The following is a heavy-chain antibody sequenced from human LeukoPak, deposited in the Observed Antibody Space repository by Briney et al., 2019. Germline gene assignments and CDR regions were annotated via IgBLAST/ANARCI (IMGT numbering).Heavy chain of an antibody. D-gene: IGHD5-12*01. CDR2: ISGSGGST. J-gene: IGHJ4*02. CDR3: AKEAIVATINDY. CDR1: GFTFDDYA. V-gene: IGHV3-23*01. Sequence: GGSLRLSCAASGFTFDDYAMHWVRQAPGKGLEWVSAISGSGGSTYYADSVKGRFTISRDNSKNTLYLRMNSLRAEDTAVYYCAKEAIVATINDYWGQGTLVTVSS.